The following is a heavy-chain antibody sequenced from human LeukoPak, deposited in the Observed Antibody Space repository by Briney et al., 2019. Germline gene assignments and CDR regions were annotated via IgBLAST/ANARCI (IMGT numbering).Heavy chain of an antibody. CDR1: GFTFSSYA. CDR3: AKDNSITRVFYDILTGYAPPAEYFQH. V-gene: IGHV3-30-3*01. J-gene: IGHJ1*01. CDR2: ISYDGSNK. Sequence: PGGSLRLSCAASGFTFSSYAMHWVRQAPGKGLEWVAVISYDGSNKYYADSVKGRFTISRDNSKNTLYLQMNSLRAEDTAVYYCAKDNSITRVFYDILTGYAPPAEYFQHWGQGTLVTVSS. D-gene: IGHD3-9*01.